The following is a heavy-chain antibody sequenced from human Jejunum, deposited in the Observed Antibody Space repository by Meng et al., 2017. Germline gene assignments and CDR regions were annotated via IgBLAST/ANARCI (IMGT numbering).Heavy chain of an antibody. CDR1: GDSVSSDNYY. J-gene: IGHJ4*02. CDR2: VYYSGHT. D-gene: IGHD1-26*01. CDR3: ARVILYSGSYYFDF. V-gene: IGHV4-61*01. Sequence: QVPLKESGPGLFGPSETLSLTCTVSGDSVSSDNYYWSWIRQPPGQGLEWIGYVYYSGHTDYNPSLKRRVTISIDKSTNQFSLRLSSVTAADTAVYYCARVILYSGSYYFDFWGQGTLVTVSS.